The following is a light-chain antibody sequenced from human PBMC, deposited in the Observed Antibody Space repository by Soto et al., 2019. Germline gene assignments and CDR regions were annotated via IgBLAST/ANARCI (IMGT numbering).Light chain of an antibody. J-gene: IGKJ5*01. CDR3: QQANTFPIT. V-gene: IGKV1-12*01. CDR1: QGINRW. CDR2: TTS. Sequence: IQMTQSPSFMSASVGDRVTVTCRASQGINRWLAWYQQKPGKAPKLLIYTTSTFASGVPSRFSGSGSGTDFTLTISSLQPEDFATYYCQQANTFPITFGQGTRLEIK.